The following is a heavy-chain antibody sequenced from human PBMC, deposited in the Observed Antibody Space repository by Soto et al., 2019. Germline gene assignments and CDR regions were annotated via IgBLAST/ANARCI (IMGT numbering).Heavy chain of an antibody. D-gene: IGHD2-2*02. Sequence: GGSLRLSCAASGFIFSSYSINWVRQAPGRGLEWVSEISRSGSSIYYADSVRGRFTISRDNSKNTLYLQMNSLRAEDTAVYYCAKGSVPAAIYYYYMDVWGKGTTVTVSS. V-gene: IGHV3-21*04. J-gene: IGHJ6*03. CDR3: AKGSVPAAIYYYYMDV. CDR2: ISRSGSSI. CDR1: GFIFSSYS.